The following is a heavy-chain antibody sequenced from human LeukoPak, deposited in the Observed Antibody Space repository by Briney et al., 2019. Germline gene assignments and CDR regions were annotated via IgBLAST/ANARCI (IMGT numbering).Heavy chain of an antibody. D-gene: IGHD2-15*01. CDR2: IYTSGST. CDR3: ARDWIPDDSYNWFDP. CDR1: GGSISSYY. V-gene: IGHV4-4*07. Sequence: PSETLSLTCTVSGGSISSYYWSWIRQPAGKGLEWIGRIYTSGSTNYNPSLKSRVTMSVDTSKNQFSLKLSSVTAADTAVYYCARDWIPDDSYNWFDPWGQGTLVTVSS. J-gene: IGHJ5*02.